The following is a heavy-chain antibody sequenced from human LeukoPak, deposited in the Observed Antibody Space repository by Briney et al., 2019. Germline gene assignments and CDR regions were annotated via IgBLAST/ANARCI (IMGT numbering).Heavy chain of an antibody. CDR1: GYAFISYG. Sequence: ASVKVSCKASGYAFISYGISWVRQAPGQGREWMGWISGYNVNTNYAQNLQGRVTMTTDTSTSTAYMELRSQRSDDTAVYYCARGLGVVTAQSEQPKPRYFDLWGRGTQVTVSS. CDR3: ARGLGVVTAQSEQPKPRYFDL. CDR2: ISGYNVNT. J-gene: IGHJ2*01. D-gene: IGHD2-21*02. V-gene: IGHV1-18*01.